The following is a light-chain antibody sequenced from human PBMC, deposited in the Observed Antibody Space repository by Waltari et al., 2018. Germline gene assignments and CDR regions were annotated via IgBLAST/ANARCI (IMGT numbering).Light chain of an antibody. J-gene: IGKJ3*01. Sequence: IQMTQSPSTLSASVGDRVTITCRASQTISNWLAWYQQKPGKAPKLLIYKASSLQSGVPSRFSGRGSGTEFTLTISSLQPDDFATYYCQQYNSGFGPGTKVDIK. CDR3: QQYNSG. CDR1: QTISNW. CDR2: KAS. V-gene: IGKV1-5*03.